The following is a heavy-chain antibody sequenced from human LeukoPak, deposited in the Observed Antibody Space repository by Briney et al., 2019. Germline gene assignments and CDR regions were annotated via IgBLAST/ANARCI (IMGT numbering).Heavy chain of an antibody. CDR3: ARDQLTRREPGHFDY. Sequence: PSETLSLTCTISGGSISSGDYYWGWVRQHPGKGLEWIGYIHYSGSTYYNPSLKSRVTISVDTSKNQFSLKLSSVTAADTAVYYCARDQLTRREPGHFDYWGQGTLVTVSS. D-gene: IGHD1-14*01. CDR1: GGSISSGDYY. V-gene: IGHV4-31*03. CDR2: IHYSGST. J-gene: IGHJ4*02.